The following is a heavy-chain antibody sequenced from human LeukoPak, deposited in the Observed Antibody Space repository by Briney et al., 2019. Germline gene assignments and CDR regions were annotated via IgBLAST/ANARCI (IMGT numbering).Heavy chain of an antibody. CDR1: GFTFSSYE. Sequence: PGGSLRLSCAASGFTFSSYEMNWLRQAPGKGLEWASYISTSGSTIYYADSVKGRFTISRDNAKNSVYLQMNSLRVDDTAIYYCATRLPFTGYKNWGQGTLVTVSS. D-gene: IGHD5-24*01. J-gene: IGHJ4*01. CDR2: ISTSGSTI. V-gene: IGHV3-48*03. CDR3: ATRLPFTGYKN.